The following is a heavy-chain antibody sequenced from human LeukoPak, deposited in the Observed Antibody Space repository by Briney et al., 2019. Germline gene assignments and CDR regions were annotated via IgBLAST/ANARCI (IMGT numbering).Heavy chain of an antibody. D-gene: IGHD6-6*01. J-gene: IGHJ6*03. CDR1: GFTVSSNY. CDR3: ARDGDSSSSPYYYYYYMDV. CDR2: IKQDGSEK. V-gene: IGHV3-7*01. Sequence: GGSLRLSCAASGFTVSSNYMSWVRQAPGKGLEWVANIKQDGSEKYYVDSVKGRFTISRDNAKNSLYLQMNSLRAEDTAVYYCARDGDSSSSPYYYYYYMDVWGKGTTVAVSS.